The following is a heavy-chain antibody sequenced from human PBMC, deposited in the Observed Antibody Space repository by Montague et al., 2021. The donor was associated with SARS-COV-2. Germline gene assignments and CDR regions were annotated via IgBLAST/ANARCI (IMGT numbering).Heavy chain of an antibody. J-gene: IGHJ4*02. CDR3: ARRVEPAVGSGAIDY. D-gene: IGHD6-19*01. V-gene: IGHV4-39*01. CDR1: GDSISSSSYY. Sequence: SETLSLTCTVSGDSISSSSYYCGWIRQPPGRGLGWIGSIYYDGSTYYNPSFKSRVTISVDTSKTQFSLKLSSVTAADTAVYSCARRVEPAVGSGAIDYWGQETRVTVSS. CDR2: IYYDGST.